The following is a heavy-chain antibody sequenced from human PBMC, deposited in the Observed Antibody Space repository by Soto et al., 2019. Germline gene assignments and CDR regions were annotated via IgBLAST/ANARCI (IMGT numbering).Heavy chain of an antibody. Sequence: GASVKVSCKASGYTFTSYAMHWVRQAPGQRLEWMGWINAGNGNTKYSQKFQGRVTITRDTSASTAYMELSSLRSEDTAVYYCARDLGYGSSTSCSKFNWFDPWGQGTLVTVAS. D-gene: IGHD2-2*01. V-gene: IGHV1-3*01. CDR2: INAGNGNT. CDR1: GYTFTSYA. CDR3: ARDLGYGSSTSCSKFNWFDP. J-gene: IGHJ5*02.